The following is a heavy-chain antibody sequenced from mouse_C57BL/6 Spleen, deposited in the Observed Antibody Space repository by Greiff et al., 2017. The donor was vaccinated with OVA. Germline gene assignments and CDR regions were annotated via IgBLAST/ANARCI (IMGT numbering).Heavy chain of an antibody. CDR3: ARIYYYGSSYDYYAMDY. CDR2: ISSGGSYT. J-gene: IGHJ4*01. Sequence: EVKLVESGGDLVKPGGSLKLSCAASGFTFSSYGMSWVRQTPDKRLEWVATISSGGSYTYYPDSVKGRFTISRDNAKNTLYLQMSSLKSEDTAMYYCARIYYYGSSYDYYAMDYWGQGTSVTVSS. V-gene: IGHV5-6*01. D-gene: IGHD1-1*01. CDR1: GFTFSSYG.